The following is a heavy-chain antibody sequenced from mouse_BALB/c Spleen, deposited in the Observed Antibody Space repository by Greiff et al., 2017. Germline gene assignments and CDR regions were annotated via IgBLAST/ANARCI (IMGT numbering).Heavy chain of an antibody. J-gene: IGHJ3*01. D-gene: IGHD4-1*01. CDR2: ISSGGGST. V-gene: IGHV5-12-1*01. Sequence: EVHLVESGGGLVKPGGSLKLSCAASGFAFSSYDMSWVRQTPEKRLEWVAYISSGGGSTYYPDTLYLQMSSLKSEDTAMYYCARQNWEGGFAYWGQGTLVTVSA. CDR3: ARQNWEGGFAY. CDR1: GFAFSSYD.